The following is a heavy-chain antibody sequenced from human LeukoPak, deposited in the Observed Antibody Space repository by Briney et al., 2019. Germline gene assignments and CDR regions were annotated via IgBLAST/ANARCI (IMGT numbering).Heavy chain of an antibody. D-gene: IGHD6-19*01. Sequence: ASVKVSCKASGYTFTSHYMHWVRQAPGQGLEWMGIINPSGGSTSYAQKFQGRVTMTRYTYTRTVYMELLSLRAEDTAVCSCAGVRVSSGWLPFDYWGQGTLVTVSS. CDR3: AGVRVSSGWLPFDY. V-gene: IGHV1-46*01. CDR1: GYTFTSHY. J-gene: IGHJ4*02. CDR2: INPSGGST.